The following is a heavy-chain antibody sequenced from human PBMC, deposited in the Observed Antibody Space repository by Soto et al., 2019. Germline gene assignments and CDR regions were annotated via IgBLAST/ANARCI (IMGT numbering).Heavy chain of an antibody. CDR2: INHSGST. D-gene: IGHD3-22*01. Sequence: QVQLQQWGAGLLKPSETLSLTCAVFGGSFSGYYWSWIRQPPGKGLEWIGEINHSGSTNYNPSLKSRVTMSVDTSKNQFSLKLSSVTSADTAVYFCARDYYASSDQRHRYFFDYWGQGALVTVSS. J-gene: IGHJ4*02. V-gene: IGHV4-34*01. CDR1: GGSFSGYY. CDR3: ARDYYASSDQRHRYFFDY.